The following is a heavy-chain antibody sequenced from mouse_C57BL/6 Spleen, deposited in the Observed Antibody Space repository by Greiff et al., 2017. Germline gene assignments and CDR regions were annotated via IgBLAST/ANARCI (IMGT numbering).Heavy chain of an antibody. J-gene: IGHJ1*03. CDR2: IYPRDGST. CDR3: ARDRGVTYWYFDV. CDR1: GYTFTSYD. Sequence: VQLQQSGPELVKPGASVKLSCKASGYTFTSYDINWVKQRPGQGLEWIGWIYPRDGSTKYNEKFKGKDTLTVDTSSSTAYMELHSLTSEDSAVYFCARDRGVTYWYFDVWGTGTTVTVSS. D-gene: IGHD3-1*01. V-gene: IGHV1-85*01.